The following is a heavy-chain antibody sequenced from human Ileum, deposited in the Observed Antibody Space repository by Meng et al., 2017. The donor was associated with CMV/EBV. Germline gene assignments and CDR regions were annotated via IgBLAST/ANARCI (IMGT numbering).Heavy chain of an antibody. D-gene: IGHD3-16*01. Sequence: GESLKISCAASGFTFSSYSMNWVRQAPGKGLEWVARIAFDGDEINIGYADSVRGRFTISRDNAKNTLFLQMNSLRVEDTAIYYCARDSWGLGDSWGQGTLVTVSS. CDR1: GFTFSSYS. CDR3: ARDSWGLGDS. J-gene: IGHJ4*02. V-gene: IGHV3-74*01. CDR2: IAFDGDEINI.